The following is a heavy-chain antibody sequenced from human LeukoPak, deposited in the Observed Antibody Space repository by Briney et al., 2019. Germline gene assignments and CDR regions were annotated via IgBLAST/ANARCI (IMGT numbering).Heavy chain of an antibody. CDR3: ARQGGGSFSRSDY. Sequence: GESLKISCKGSGYSFTNYWIGWVRQMPGKGLEWMGIIYPGDSDTRYSPSFQGQVTISVDKSINTAYLQWSSLKASDTAIYYCARQGGGSFSRSDYWGQGTLVTVSS. CDR2: IYPGDSDT. J-gene: IGHJ4*02. D-gene: IGHD1-26*01. CDR1: GYSFTNYW. V-gene: IGHV5-51*01.